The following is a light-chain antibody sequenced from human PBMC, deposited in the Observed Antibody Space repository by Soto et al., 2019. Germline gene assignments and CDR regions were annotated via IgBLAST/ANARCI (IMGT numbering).Light chain of an antibody. CDR2: AAS. J-gene: IGKJ1*01. Sequence: DIQMTQSPSSLSASVGDSVTLTCRASQSISSYLHWYQLKPGKAPKLLIYAASNLQSGVPSRFSGSESGTDFTLTISSLQPEDFATYLCQQSYSNPWTFGQGTKVEI. CDR3: QQSYSNPWT. V-gene: IGKV1-39*01. CDR1: QSISSY.